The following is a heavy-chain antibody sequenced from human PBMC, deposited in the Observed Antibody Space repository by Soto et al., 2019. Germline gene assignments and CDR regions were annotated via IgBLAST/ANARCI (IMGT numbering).Heavy chain of an antibody. D-gene: IGHD2-15*01. CDR1: GFTFSSYD. Sequence: EVQLVESGGGLVQPGGSLRLSCAASGFTFSSYDMHWVRQATGKGLEWVSAIGTAGDTYYPGSVKGRFTISRENAKNSLDLQMNSLRAGDTAVYYCARGYCSGGSCLDAFDIWGQGTMVTVSS. CDR3: ARGYCSGGSCLDAFDI. J-gene: IGHJ3*02. V-gene: IGHV3-13*01. CDR2: IGTAGDT.